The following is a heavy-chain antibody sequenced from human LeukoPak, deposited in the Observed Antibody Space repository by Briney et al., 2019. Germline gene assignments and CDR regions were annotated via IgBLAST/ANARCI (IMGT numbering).Heavy chain of an antibody. J-gene: IGHJ4*02. CDR2: VSSSSSYI. CDR3: ARGPSGYHNT. Sequence: GGSLRLSCAASGFKFSSYSMNWVRQAPGKGLEWVSFVSSSSSYIYYADSVKGRFTISRDNSKNTLYLQMNSLRAEDTAVYYCARGPSGYHNTGGQGTLVTVSS. CDR1: GFKFSSYS. V-gene: IGHV3-21*01. D-gene: IGHD5-12*01.